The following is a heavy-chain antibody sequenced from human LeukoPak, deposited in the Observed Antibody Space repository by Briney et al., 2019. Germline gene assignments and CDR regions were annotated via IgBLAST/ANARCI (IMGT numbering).Heavy chain of an antibody. CDR2: IYYSGST. V-gene: IGHV4-59*01. Sequence: SETLSLTCTVSGGSISSYYWSWIRQPPGKGLEWIGYIYYSGSTNYNPSLKSRVTISVDTSKNQFSLKLSSVTAADTAVYYCARVRGGSSVFYFDYWGQGALVTVSS. CDR1: GGSISSYY. D-gene: IGHD6-6*01. CDR3: ARVRGGSSVFYFDY. J-gene: IGHJ4*02.